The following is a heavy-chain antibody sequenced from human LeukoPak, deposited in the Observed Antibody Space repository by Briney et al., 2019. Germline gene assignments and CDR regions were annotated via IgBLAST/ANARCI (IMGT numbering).Heavy chain of an antibody. CDR1: SGSISTSNYY. Sequence: SSETLSLTCTVSSGSISTSNYYWGWVRQPPGKALEWIGNIFYSGSTYCSPSLKSRVTISLDTSRNQFSLKLSSVTAADTAVYYCARAPADYGDHALNYWGQGTLVTVSS. CDR2: IFYSGST. V-gene: IGHV4-39*07. CDR3: ARAPADYGDHALNY. D-gene: IGHD4-17*01. J-gene: IGHJ4*02.